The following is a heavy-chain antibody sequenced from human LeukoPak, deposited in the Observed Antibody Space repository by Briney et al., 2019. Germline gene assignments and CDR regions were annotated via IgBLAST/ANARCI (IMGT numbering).Heavy chain of an antibody. V-gene: IGHV3-20*04. CDR1: GFTFDSYG. Sequence: GGSLRLSCAASGFTFDSYGMSWVRQAPGKGLEWVSGINWNGDDTTYVDSVKGRFTISRDNAKNSLYLQINSLRGEDTALYYCARGGLIQRHAFDIWGQGTMVTVSS. CDR2: INWNGDDT. D-gene: IGHD1-1*01. CDR3: ARGGLIQRHAFDI. J-gene: IGHJ3*02.